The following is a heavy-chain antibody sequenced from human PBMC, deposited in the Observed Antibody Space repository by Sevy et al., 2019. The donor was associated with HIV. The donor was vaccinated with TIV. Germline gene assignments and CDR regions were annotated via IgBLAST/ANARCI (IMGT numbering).Heavy chain of an antibody. CDR1: GFTFSSYG. CDR2: IWYDGSNK. Sequence: GGSLRLSCAASGFTFSSYGMHWVRQAPGKGLEWVAVIWYDGSNKYYADSVKGRFTISRDNSKNTLYLKMNSLRAEDTAVYYCARARLTEATMVFDYWGQGTLVTVSS. J-gene: IGHJ4*02. V-gene: IGHV3-33*01. D-gene: IGHD6-25*01. CDR3: ARARLTEATMVFDY.